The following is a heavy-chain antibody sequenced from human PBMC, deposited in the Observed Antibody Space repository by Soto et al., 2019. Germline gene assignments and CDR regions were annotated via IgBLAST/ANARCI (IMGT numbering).Heavy chain of an antibody. V-gene: IGHV1-69*13. D-gene: IGHD6-6*01. CDR3: ARDTAARRGGAVVFENYYYYGMDV. J-gene: IGHJ6*02. CDR2: IIPIFGTA. CDR1: GGTFSSYA. Sequence: ASVKVSCKASGGTFSSYAISWVRQAPGQGLEWMGGIIPIFGTANYAQKFQGRVTITADESTSTAYMELSSLRSEDTAVYYCARDTAARRGGAVVFENYYYYGMDVWGQGTTVTVSS.